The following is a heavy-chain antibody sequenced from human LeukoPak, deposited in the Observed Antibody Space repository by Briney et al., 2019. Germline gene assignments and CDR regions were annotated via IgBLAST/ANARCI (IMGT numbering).Heavy chain of an antibody. V-gene: IGHV3-30*02. CDR3: AKEGGDGSPFDY. Sequence: GGSLRLSCAASGFIFSNYGMHWVRHSPDKGLDWVTFIRFDGSTQYYADSVKGRFTNSRDNSKDTLYLQMSSLRLEDTGVYYCAKEGGDGSPFDYWGQGILVTVSS. CDR1: GFIFSNYG. D-gene: IGHD5-24*01. J-gene: IGHJ4*02. CDR2: IRFDGSTQ.